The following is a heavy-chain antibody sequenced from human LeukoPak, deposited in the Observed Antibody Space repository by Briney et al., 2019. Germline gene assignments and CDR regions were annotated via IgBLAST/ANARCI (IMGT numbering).Heavy chain of an antibody. V-gene: IGHV5-51*01. CDR3: ARHPRPLTGYYHFYYFDY. CDR2: IYPGDSDT. J-gene: IGHJ4*02. Sequence: GESLKISCKGSGYSFTSYWIGWVRQMPGKGLEWMGIIYPGDSDTRYSPSFQGQVTISADKSISTAYLQWSSLKASDTAMYYCARHPRPLTGYYHFYYFDYWGQGTLVTVSS. D-gene: IGHD3-9*01. CDR1: GYSFTSYW.